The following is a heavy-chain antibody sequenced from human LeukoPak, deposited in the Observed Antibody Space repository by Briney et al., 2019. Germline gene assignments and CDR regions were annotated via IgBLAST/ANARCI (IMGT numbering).Heavy chain of an antibody. J-gene: IGHJ6*02. CDR3: ARQGRFSYFGMDV. CDR2: IYYAGRT. D-gene: IGHD3-3*01. CDR1: GDSINGFY. V-gene: IGHV4-59*08. Sequence: PSETLPLTCTVSGDSINGFYWSWIRQPPGKGREGVAYIYYAGRTTYNPSLTSRVTISVDTSNNQFSLKLTSLTAADTAVYYCARQGRFSYFGMDVWGRGTTVTVSS.